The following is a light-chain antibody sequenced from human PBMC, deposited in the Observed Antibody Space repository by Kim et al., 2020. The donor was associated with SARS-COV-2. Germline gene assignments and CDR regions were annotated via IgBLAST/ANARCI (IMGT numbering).Light chain of an antibody. V-gene: IGKV1-17*01. Sequence: ASVGARVTNKCRASQDIRNDLGWYQQNPGRAPKRLIYGASSLQSGVPSRFSGSGSGTEFTLTISSVQPEDFATYFCLQHSTYPITFGQGTRLEIK. CDR3: LQHSTYPIT. J-gene: IGKJ5*01. CDR1: QDIRND. CDR2: GAS.